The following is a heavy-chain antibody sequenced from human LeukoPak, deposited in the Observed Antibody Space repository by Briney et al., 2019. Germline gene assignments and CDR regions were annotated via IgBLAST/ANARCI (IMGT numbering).Heavy chain of an antibody. CDR3: ARHYYDSSGYYPQGYYYGMDV. CDR2: IYTSGST. J-gene: IGHJ6*02. CDR1: GGSISSYY. Sequence: SSETLSLTCTVSGGSISSYYWSWIRQPAGKGLEWIGRIYTSGSTNYNPSLKSRVTMSVDTSKNQFSLKLSSATAADTAVYYCARHYYDSSGYYPQGYYYGMDVWGQGTTVTVSS. V-gene: IGHV4-4*07. D-gene: IGHD3-22*01.